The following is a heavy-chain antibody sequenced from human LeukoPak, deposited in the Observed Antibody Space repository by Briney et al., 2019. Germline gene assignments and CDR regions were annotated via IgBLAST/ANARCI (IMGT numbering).Heavy chain of an antibody. CDR2: INHSGST. D-gene: IGHD4-17*01. CDR1: GGSFSGYY. Sequence: PSETLSLTCAVYGGSFSGYYWSWIRQPPGKGLEWIGEINHSGSTNYNPSLKSRVTISVDTSKNQFSLTLSSVTAAGTAVYYCARAGLNGDVDYWGQGTLVTVSS. V-gene: IGHV4-34*01. J-gene: IGHJ4*02. CDR3: ARAGLNGDVDY.